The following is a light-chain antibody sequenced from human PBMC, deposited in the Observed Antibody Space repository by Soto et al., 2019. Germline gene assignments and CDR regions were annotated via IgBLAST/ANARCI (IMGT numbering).Light chain of an antibody. Sequence: EIVLTQSPGTPSLSPGERATLSCRASQSVSSSYLAWYQQKPGQAPRFLIYGASSRATGIPDRFSGSGSGTDLTLSISRLEPEDFAVYYCQQYGSSPWTFGQGTKVDIK. J-gene: IGKJ1*01. V-gene: IGKV3-20*01. CDR3: QQYGSSPWT. CDR2: GAS. CDR1: QSVSSSY.